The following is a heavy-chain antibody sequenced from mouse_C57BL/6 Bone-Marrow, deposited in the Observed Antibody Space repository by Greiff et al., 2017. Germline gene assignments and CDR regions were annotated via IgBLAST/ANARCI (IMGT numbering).Heavy chain of an antibody. J-gene: IGHJ1*03. CDR1: GYTFTRYG. D-gene: IGHD1-1*01. CDR2: IYPRSGNT. Sequence: QVQLQQSGAELARPGASVKLSCKASGYTFTRYGISWVKQRTGQGLEWIGEIYPRSGNTYYNEKFKGKATLTADKSSSTAYMELRSLTSEDSAVYFCVGDYGSSYWYFDVWGTGTTVTVSS. V-gene: IGHV1-81*01. CDR3: VGDYGSSYWYFDV.